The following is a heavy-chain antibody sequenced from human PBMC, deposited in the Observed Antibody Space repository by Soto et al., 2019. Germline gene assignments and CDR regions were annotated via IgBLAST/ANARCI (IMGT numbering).Heavy chain of an antibody. D-gene: IGHD3-10*01. CDR2: IYYSGST. J-gene: IGHJ4*02. CDR1: GGSISSGGYY. V-gene: IGHV4-31*03. Sequence: SETLSLTCTVSGGSISSGGYYWSWIRQHPGKGLEWIGYIYYSGSTYYNPSLKSRVTISVDTSKNQFSLKLSSVTAADTAVYYCARHGSGGSGSYWDYFDYWGQGTLVTV. CDR3: ARHGSGGSGSYWDYFDY.